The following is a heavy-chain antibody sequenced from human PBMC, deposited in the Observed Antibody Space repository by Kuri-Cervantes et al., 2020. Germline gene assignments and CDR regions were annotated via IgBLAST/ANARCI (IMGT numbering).Heavy chain of an antibody. V-gene: IGHV1-24*01. J-gene: IGHJ4*02. Sequence: ASVKVSCKVSGYTLTELSMHWVRQAPGKGLEWMGGFDPEDGETIYAQKFQGRVTMTEDTSTDTAYMELSSLRSEDTAVYYCARSARGVIITQPRDYWGQGTLVTVSS. CDR3: ARSARGVIITQPRDY. CDR2: FDPEDGET. D-gene: IGHD3-10*01. CDR1: GYTLTELS.